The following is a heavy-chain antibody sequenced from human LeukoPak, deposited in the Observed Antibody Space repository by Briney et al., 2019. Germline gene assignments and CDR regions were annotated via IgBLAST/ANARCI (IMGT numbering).Heavy chain of an antibody. CDR3: ARGGTTHYYGSGTSP. CDR1: NGSFSGYY. V-gene: IGHV4-34*01. J-gene: IGHJ5*02. Sequence: KPSETLSLTCAVHNGSFSGYYRTWIRQAPGKGLEWIGEINNSGVTYYNPSLKSRVTISRDTSKIQFSLQLKSLSVADTAVYYCARGGTTHYYGSGTSPWGQGTLVIVSS. D-gene: IGHD3-10*01. CDR2: INNSGVT.